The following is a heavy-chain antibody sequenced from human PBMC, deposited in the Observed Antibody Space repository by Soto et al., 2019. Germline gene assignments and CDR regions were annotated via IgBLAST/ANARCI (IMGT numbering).Heavy chain of an antibody. CDR1: GFTFSSYA. Sequence: PGGSLRLSCAASGFTFSSYALSWVRQALGKGLEWVSAISGSGGSTYYADSVKGRVTISRDNSKNTLYLQMNSLRAEDTAVYYCAKPYSSSWSDFDYWGQGTLVTVSS. J-gene: IGHJ4*02. CDR3: AKPYSSSWSDFDY. V-gene: IGHV3-23*01. CDR2: ISGSGGST. D-gene: IGHD6-13*01.